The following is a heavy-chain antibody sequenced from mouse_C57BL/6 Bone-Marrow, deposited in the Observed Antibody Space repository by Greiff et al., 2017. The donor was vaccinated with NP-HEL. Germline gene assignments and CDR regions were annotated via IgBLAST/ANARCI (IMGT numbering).Heavy chain of an antibody. CDR3: TRQHYYGSSPWFAY. CDR2: IRNKANNHAT. V-gene: IGHV6-6*01. Sequence: EVQLQESGGGLVQPGGSMKLSCAASGFTFSDAWMDWVRQSPEKGLEWVAEIRNKANNHATYYAESVKGRFTISRDDSKSSVYLQMNSLRAEDTGIYYCTRQHYYGSSPWFAYWGQGTLVTVSA. CDR1: GFTFSDAW. D-gene: IGHD1-1*01. J-gene: IGHJ3*01.